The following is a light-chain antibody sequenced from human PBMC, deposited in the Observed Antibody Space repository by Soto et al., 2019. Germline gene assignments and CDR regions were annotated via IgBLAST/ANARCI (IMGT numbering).Light chain of an antibody. CDR3: QQRSNWPGLT. CDR1: RDVGSD. J-gene: IGKJ4*01. V-gene: IGKV1-17*01. Sequence: QMTQSPSSLSASVGEKIIITCRASRDVGSDVSWYQQKPGQAPKLLIYAASNLYTGVPSRFSGSRSGTEFTLTISSLQPEDFAVYYCQQRSNWPGLTFGGGTKVEIK. CDR2: AAS.